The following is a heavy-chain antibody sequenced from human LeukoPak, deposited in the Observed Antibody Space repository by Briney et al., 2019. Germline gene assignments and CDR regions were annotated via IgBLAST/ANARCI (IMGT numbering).Heavy chain of an antibody. V-gene: IGHV3-48*03. Sequence: GGSLRLSCAASGFTFSSYEMNWVRQAPGKGLEWVSYISSSGNIIYYADSVKGRFTISRDNANNSLYLQMNSLRAEDTAVYYCARRAKYYGSGSYFVYWGQGTLVTVSS. J-gene: IGHJ4*02. CDR2: ISSSGNII. CDR1: GFTFSSYE. D-gene: IGHD3-10*01. CDR3: ARRAKYYGSGSYFVY.